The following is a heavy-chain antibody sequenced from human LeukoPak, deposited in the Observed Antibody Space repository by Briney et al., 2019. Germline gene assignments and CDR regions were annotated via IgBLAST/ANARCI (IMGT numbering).Heavy chain of an antibody. Sequence: GESLKISCRGSGSSFTSYWIGWVRQPPGKGLEWLGIIYPGDSDTRYNPSFQGQVTISADKSISTAYLQWSSLKASDTAMYYCARRWRAVGTDAFDIWGQGTMVTVSS. J-gene: IGHJ3*02. CDR3: ARRWRAVGTDAFDI. CDR1: GSSFTSYW. CDR2: IYPGDSDT. V-gene: IGHV5-51*01. D-gene: IGHD6-19*01.